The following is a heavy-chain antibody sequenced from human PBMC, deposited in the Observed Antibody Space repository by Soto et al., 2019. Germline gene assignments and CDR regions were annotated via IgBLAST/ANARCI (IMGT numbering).Heavy chain of an antibody. CDR1: GGTIVGRGDC. D-gene: IGHD1-26*01. V-gene: IGHV4-30-2*01. Sequence: PSVPHSLRRGVAGGTIVGRGDCRSWIRQPPGKGLEWIGYIYHSGSTYYNPSLKSRVTISVDRSKNQFPLKLTSVTAADTAVYHCATHVGNSPPGSWGQGTLVTVS. CDR2: IYHSGST. J-gene: IGHJ4*02. CDR3: ATHVGNSPPGS.